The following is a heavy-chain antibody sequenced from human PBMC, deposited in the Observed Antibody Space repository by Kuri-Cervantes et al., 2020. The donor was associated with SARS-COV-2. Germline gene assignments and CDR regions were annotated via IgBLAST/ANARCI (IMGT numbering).Heavy chain of an antibody. J-gene: IGHJ3*02. V-gene: IGHV1-69*05. CDR3: ARRGYCSGGSCYSSLRGAFDI. CDR2: IIPIFGTA. Sequence: LVKVSCKASGGTFSSYAISWVRQAPGQGLEWMGGIIPIFGTANYAQKFQGRVTITTDESTSTAYMELSSLRSEDTAVYYCARRGYCSGGSCYSSLRGAFDIWGQGTMVTVSS. D-gene: IGHD2-15*01. CDR1: GGTFSSYA.